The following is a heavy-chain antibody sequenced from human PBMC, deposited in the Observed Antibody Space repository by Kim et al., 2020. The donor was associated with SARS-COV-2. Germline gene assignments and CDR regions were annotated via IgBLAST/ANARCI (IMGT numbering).Heavy chain of an antibody. CDR2: INSDGRST. Sequence: GGSLRLSCGASGFTFSSYWMHWVRQAPGKGLEWVSVINSDGRSTSYADSVKGRFTISRNNAKSTLDLQMDSLRAEDTAVYYCARVALRYSSSWYEGDFD. CDR1: GFTFSSYW. D-gene: IGHD6-13*01. V-gene: IGHV3-74*01. J-gene: IGHJ4*01. CDR3: ARVALRYSSSWYEGDFD.